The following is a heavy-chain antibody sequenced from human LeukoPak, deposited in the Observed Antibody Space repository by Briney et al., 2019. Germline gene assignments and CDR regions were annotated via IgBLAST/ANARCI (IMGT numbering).Heavy chain of an antibody. CDR1: GFTFSSYS. V-gene: IGHV3-21*04. Sequence: GGSLRLSCAASGFTFSSYSMNWVRQAPGKGLEWVSSISSSSSYIYYADSVKGRFTISRDNSKNTLYLQMNSLRAEDTAVYYCAKDGDYDPWGYYYGMDVWGQGTTVTVSS. CDR2: ISSSSSYI. D-gene: IGHD4-17*01. CDR3: AKDGDYDPWGYYYGMDV. J-gene: IGHJ6*02.